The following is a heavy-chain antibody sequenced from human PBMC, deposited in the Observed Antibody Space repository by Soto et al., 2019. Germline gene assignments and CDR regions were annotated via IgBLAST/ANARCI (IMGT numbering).Heavy chain of an antibody. J-gene: IGHJ6*02. V-gene: IGHV6-1*01. Sequence: QVQLQQSGPGLVKPSQTLSLTCAISGDSVSSNSAAWNWIRQSPSRGLEWLGRTYYRSKWYNDYAVSVKSRITINPDTSKNQFSLQLNSVTPEDTAVYYCARIPGDMGSDPAGLYYYYYGMDVWGQGTTVTVSS. CDR1: GDSVSSNSAA. CDR3: ARIPGDMGSDPAGLYYYYYGMDV. D-gene: IGHD3-9*01. CDR2: TYYRSKWYN.